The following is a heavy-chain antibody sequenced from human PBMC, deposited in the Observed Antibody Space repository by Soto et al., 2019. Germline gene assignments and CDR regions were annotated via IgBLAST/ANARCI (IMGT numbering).Heavy chain of an antibody. CDR3: ARLEYSRSSYGMDV. CDR2: ISSSSSTI. J-gene: IGHJ6*01. V-gene: IGHV3-48*02. D-gene: IGHD6-6*01. CDR1: GFTFSSYS. Sequence: EVQLVESGGGLVQPGGSLRLSCAASGFTFSSYSMNWVRQAPGKGLEWVSYISSSSSTIYYADSVKGRFTISRDNAKNSLYLQMNRLRQEDTAVYYCARLEYSRSSYGMDVWWQGTTVTVSS.